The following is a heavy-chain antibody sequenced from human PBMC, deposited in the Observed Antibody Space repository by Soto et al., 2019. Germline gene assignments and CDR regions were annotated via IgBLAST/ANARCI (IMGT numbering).Heavy chain of an antibody. CDR2: ISGSGDST. D-gene: IGHD6-19*01. Sequence: TGGSLRLSCAASGFTFSGYGMSWVRQAPGKGLEWVSVISGSGDSTYYADSVKGRFTISRDNSKNTLYLQMNSLRAEDTAVYYCAKGFWAVAGTRYFDFWGQGTQVTVSS. CDR3: AKGFWAVAGTRYFDF. J-gene: IGHJ4*02. CDR1: GFTFSGYG. V-gene: IGHV3-23*01.